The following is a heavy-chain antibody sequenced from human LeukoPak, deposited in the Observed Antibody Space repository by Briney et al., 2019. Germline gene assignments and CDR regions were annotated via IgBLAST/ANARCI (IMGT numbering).Heavy chain of an antibody. CDR1: GLSVSSNF. CDR2: IYGGGGT. J-gene: IGHJ4*02. CDR3: ARDPSAIGYFDY. Sequence: GGSLRLSCADTGLSVSSNFMSWVRQAPGKGLEWVSVIYGGGGTYYADSVKGRFTISRDNSKNTLYLQMASLRTEDTALYYCARDPSAIGYFDYWGQGTLVTVSS. V-gene: IGHV3-53*01. D-gene: IGHD2-2*02.